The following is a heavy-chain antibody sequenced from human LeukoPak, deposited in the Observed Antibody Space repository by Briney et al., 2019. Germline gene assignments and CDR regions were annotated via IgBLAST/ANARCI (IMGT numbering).Heavy chain of an antibody. CDR3: ARDKRVAVAGTYIYYYYMDV. V-gene: IGHV4-4*07. Sequence: KPSETLSLTCTVSGGSISSYYWSWIRQPAGKGLEWIGRIYTSGTTHYNPSLKSRVTMSVDTSKNQFSLKLSSLTAADTAVYYCARDKRVAVAGTYIYYYYMDVWGNGTTVTISS. J-gene: IGHJ6*03. CDR1: GGSISSYY. D-gene: IGHD6-19*01. CDR2: IYTSGTT.